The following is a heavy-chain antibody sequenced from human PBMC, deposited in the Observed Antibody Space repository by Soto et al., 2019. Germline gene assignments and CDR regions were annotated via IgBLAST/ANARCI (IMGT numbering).Heavy chain of an antibody. V-gene: IGHV4-39*01. D-gene: IGHD7-27*01. CDR1: GGSISSYY. CDR2: IYYSGST. Sequence: PSETLSLTCTVSGGSISSYYWGWIRRPPGKGLEWIGSIYYSGSTYYNPSLKSRVTISVDTSKNQFSLKLSSVTAADTAVYYCARRWGSSIDYWGQGTLVTVSS. CDR3: ARRWGSSIDY. J-gene: IGHJ4*02.